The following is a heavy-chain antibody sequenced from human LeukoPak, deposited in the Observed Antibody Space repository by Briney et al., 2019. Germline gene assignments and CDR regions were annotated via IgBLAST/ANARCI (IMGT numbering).Heavy chain of an antibody. CDR1: GFTFSSYA. CDR3: RLAVAGTNTFDY. V-gene: IGHV3-30*02. D-gene: IGHD6-19*01. J-gene: IGHJ4*02. CDR2: IRYTGSNK. Sequence: GGSLRLSCAASGFTFSSYAMHWVRQAPGKGLEWVAFIRYTGSNKYYADSVRGRFTISRDNSNNTLYVQMNSLRAEDTAVYYCRLAVAGTNTFDYWGQGTVVTVSS.